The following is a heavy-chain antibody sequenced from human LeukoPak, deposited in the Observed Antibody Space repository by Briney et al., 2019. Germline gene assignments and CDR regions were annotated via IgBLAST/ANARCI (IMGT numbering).Heavy chain of an antibody. V-gene: IGHV3-30*18. CDR3: AKDYYDSSNYFDY. CDR1: GFTFSSYG. Sequence: GGSLRLSCAPSGFTFSSYGMHWVRQAPGKGLEWVAVISYDGSNKYYADSVKGRFTISRGNSKNTLYLQMNSLRAEDTAVYYCAKDYYDSSNYFDYWGQGTLATVSS. CDR2: ISYDGSNK. D-gene: IGHD3-22*01. J-gene: IGHJ4*02.